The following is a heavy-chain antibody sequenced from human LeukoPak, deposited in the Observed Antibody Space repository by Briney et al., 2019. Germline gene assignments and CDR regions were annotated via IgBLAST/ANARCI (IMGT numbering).Heavy chain of an antibody. CDR1: GFTFDHYA. CDR2: ISWNSGRI. Sequence: PGGSLRLSCAASGFTFDHYAMHWVRQAPGKGLEWVSGISWNSGRIGYADSVKGRFTISRDNAKSSLYLQMNSLRAEDMALYYCARAAERFGELYYFDYWGQGTLVTVSS. J-gene: IGHJ4*02. D-gene: IGHD3-10*01. V-gene: IGHV3-9*03. CDR3: ARAAERFGELYYFDY.